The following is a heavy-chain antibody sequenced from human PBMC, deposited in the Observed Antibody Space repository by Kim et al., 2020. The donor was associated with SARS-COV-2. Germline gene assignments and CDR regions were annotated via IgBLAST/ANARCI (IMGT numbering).Heavy chain of an antibody. Sequence: SVKVSCKASGFTFTSSAVQWVRQARGQRLEWIGWIVVGSGNTNYAQKFQERVTITRDMSTSTAYMELSSLRSEDTAVYYCAAGVQLEDYYYGMDVWGQGTTVTVSS. V-gene: IGHV1-58*01. CDR3: AAGVQLEDYYYGMDV. D-gene: IGHD1-1*01. J-gene: IGHJ6*02. CDR2: IVVGSGNT. CDR1: GFTFTSSA.